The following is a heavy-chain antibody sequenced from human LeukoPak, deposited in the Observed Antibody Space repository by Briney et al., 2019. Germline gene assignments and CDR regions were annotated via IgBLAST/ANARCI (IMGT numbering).Heavy chain of an antibody. V-gene: IGHV4-59*08. CDR2: IYYSGST. CDR3: ARRNWGVAGLLFDY. J-gene: IGHJ4*02. CDR1: GGSISSYY. Sequence: SETLSVTCTVSGGSISSYYWSWIRQPPGNGLEWIGYIYYSGSTNYNPSLKSRVTISVDTSKNQFSLKLSSVTAADTAVYYCARRNWGVAGLLFDYWGQGTLVTVSS. D-gene: IGHD6-19*01.